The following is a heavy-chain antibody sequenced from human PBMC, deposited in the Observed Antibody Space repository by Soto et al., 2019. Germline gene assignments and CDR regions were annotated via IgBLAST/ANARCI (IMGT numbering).Heavy chain of an antibody. CDR2: IWYDGRNK. J-gene: IGHJ4*02. CDR1: GFTFSSYG. D-gene: IGHD1-26*01. CDR3: ARAVKRGDSGSYAY. Sequence: QVQLVESGGGVVQPGRSLRLSCAASGFTFSSYGIHWVRQAPGKGLEWVAVIWYDGRNKYYADSVKGRFTISRDNSKNTLYLQMNSLRAEDTAVYYCARAVKRGDSGSYAYWGQGTLVTVSS. V-gene: IGHV3-33*01.